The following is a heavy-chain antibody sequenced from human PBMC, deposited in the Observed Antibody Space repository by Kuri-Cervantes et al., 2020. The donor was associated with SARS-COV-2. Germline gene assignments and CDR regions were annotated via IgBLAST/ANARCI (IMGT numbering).Heavy chain of an antibody. Sequence: ASVKVSCKASGYTFTSYYMHWVRQAPGQGLEWMGIINPSGGSTSYAQKFQGRVTMTRDTSTSTVYMELSSLRSEDSAVYYCARDQYGERGWFDPWGQGTLVTVSS. CDR2: INPSGGST. D-gene: IGHD4-17*01. V-gene: IGHV1-46*01. J-gene: IGHJ5*02. CDR1: GYTFTSYY. CDR3: ARDQYGERGWFDP.